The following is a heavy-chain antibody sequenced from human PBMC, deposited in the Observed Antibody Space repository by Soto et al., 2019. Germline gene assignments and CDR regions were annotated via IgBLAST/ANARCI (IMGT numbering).Heavy chain of an antibody. J-gene: IGHJ4*02. CDR1: GASFSGYY. CDR2: IHHSGST. CDR3: ARGHSTSGYDS. V-gene: IGHV4-34*01. Sequence: SETLSLTYSVYGASFSGYYRSWIRQSPVNGLEWIGEIHHSGSTHYNPSLKSRLTFSIDESQSQFYMMLTSVTAADTALYFCARGHSTSGYDSWGQGSLVTVSS. D-gene: IGHD6-6*01.